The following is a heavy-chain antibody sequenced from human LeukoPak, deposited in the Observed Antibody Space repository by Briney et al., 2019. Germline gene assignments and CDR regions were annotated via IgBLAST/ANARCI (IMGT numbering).Heavy chain of an antibody. D-gene: IGHD3-22*01. J-gene: IGHJ3*02. CDR2: VSTSGNDI. Sequence: GGSLRLSCTASGVTFSSYSLNWVRQAPGKGLEWVSCVSTSGNDIYYADSVKGGFTILKSNDKNSLYLQMTRIGVEDTAVYYCARVFRPSLTVFITRAAFDIWGQGTLVTVSS. V-gene: IGHV3-21*01. CDR1: GVTFSSYS. CDR3: ARVFRPSLTVFITRAAFDI.